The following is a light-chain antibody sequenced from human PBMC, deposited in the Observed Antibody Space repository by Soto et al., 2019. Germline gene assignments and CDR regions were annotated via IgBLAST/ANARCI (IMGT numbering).Light chain of an antibody. Sequence: ETVLTQSPATLSLSPGERATLSCRASQSVGSYLAWYQQKPGQAPRLLIYDASTSATGIPARFSGSGSGTDFALTISRLETEDCAVYYCQHRSNWPPLLTFGGGTKVEIK. J-gene: IGKJ4*01. CDR3: QHRSNWPPLLT. CDR1: QSVGSY. V-gene: IGKV3-11*01. CDR2: DAS.